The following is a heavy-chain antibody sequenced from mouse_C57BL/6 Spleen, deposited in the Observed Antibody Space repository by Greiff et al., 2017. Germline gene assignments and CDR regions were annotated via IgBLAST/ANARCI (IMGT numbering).Heavy chain of an antibody. CDR1: GYSFTDYN. V-gene: IGHV1-39*01. CDR3: ARKRRTTVVAKDWYFDV. D-gene: IGHD1-1*01. CDR2: INPNYGTT. J-gene: IGHJ1*03. Sequence: VQLQQSGPELVKPGASVKISCKASGYSFTDYNMNWVKQSNGKSLEWIGVINPNYGTTSYNQKFKGKATLTVDQSSSTAYMQLNSLTSEDSAVYYCARKRRTTVVAKDWYFDVWGTGTTVTVSS.